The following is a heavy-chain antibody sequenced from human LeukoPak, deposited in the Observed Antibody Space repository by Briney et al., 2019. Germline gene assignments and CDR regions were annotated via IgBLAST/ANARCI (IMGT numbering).Heavy chain of an antibody. J-gene: IGHJ6*02. Sequence: GESLKISCKGSGDSFTTYWIGWVRQMPGKGLEWMGIIYLGDSDTRYSPSFQGQVTISADKSISTAYLQWSSLKASDTAMYYCARQDSSGYYKYYYYGMDVWGQGTTVTVSS. D-gene: IGHD3-22*01. CDR3: ARQDSSGYYKYYYYGMDV. V-gene: IGHV5-51*01. CDR2: IYLGDSDT. CDR1: GDSFTTYW.